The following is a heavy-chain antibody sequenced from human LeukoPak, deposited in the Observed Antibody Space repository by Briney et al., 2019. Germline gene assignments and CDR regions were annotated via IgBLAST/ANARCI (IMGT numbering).Heavy chain of an antibody. CDR1: GFTFSSYE. D-gene: IGHD3-22*01. CDR2: ISSSSTYI. CDR3: ARDNSDSSGYSDY. Sequence: GGSLRLSCAASGFTFSSYEMKWVRQAPGKGLEWVSSISSSSTYIYYADSLKGRFTISRDNAKNSLYLQMNSLRAEDTAVYYCARDNSDSSGYSDYWGQGTLVTVSS. V-gene: IGHV3-21*01. J-gene: IGHJ4*02.